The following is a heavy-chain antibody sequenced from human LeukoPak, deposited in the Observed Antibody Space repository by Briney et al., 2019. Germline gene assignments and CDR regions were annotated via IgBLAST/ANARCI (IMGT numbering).Heavy chain of an antibody. D-gene: IGHD5-18*01. CDR2: FDPEDGET. J-gene: IGHJ3*02. CDR1: GYTLTELS. CDR3: ARDRYSYGQPYAFDI. Sequence: ASVKVSCKVSGYTLTELSMHWVRQAPGKGLEWMGGFDPEDGETIYAQKFQGRVTMTTDTSTSTAYMELRSLRSDDTAVYYCARDRYSYGQPYAFDIWGQGTMVTVSS. V-gene: IGHV1-24*01.